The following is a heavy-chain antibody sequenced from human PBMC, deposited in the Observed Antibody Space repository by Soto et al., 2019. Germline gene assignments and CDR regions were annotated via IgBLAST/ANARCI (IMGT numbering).Heavy chain of an antibody. Sequence: ASVKVSCKASGYTFTSYYMHWVRQAPGQGLEWMGIINPSGGSTSYAQKFQGRVTMTRDTSTSTVYMELSSLRSEDTAVYYCARALDGAAQSYGMDVWGQGTTVTVSS. J-gene: IGHJ6*02. CDR2: INPSGGST. CDR1: GYTFTSYY. D-gene: IGHD6-6*01. CDR3: ARALDGAAQSYGMDV. V-gene: IGHV1-46*01.